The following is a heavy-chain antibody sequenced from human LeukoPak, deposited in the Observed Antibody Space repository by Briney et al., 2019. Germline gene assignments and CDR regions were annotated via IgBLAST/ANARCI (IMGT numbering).Heavy chain of an antibody. CDR3: AREPVTGSVD. J-gene: IGHJ4*02. CDR1: GFTFSSYS. V-gene: IGHV3-21*01. Sequence: PGGSLRLSCEVSGFTFSSYSMNWVRQAPGKGLEWVSSISSSSSYIYYADSVKARFTISRDNAKNSLYLQMNSLRAEDTAVYYCAREPVTGSVDWGQGTLVTVSS. CDR2: ISSSSSYI. D-gene: IGHD4-17*01.